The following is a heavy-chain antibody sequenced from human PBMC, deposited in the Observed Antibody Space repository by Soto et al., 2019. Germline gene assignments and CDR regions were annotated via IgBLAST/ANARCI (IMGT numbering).Heavy chain of an antibody. D-gene: IGHD6-19*01. CDR1: GFTFTNSA. CDR2: IVVGSGNT. CDR3: AATAVAGRSYYSGMDV. V-gene: IGHV1-58*01. Sequence: SVKVSCKASGFTFTNSAVQWVRQARGQRLEWTGWIVVGSGNTIYAQKFQQRVTITRDMSTSTAYMELSSLRSEDTAVYYCAATAVAGRSYYSGMDVWGQGTTVTVSS. J-gene: IGHJ6*02.